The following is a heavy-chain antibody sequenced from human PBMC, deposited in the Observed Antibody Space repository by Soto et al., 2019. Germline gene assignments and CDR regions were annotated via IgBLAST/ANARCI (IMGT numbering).Heavy chain of an antibody. D-gene: IGHD2-2*01. CDR2: ISGSGDST. CDR3: AKALYAGFTY. Sequence: EVRLLESGGGLVQPGGSLRLSCAASGFTFSVYAMSWVRQAPGKGLEWVSGISGSGDSTHYADSVKGRFTVSRDNSQGMLYPQTNLRRGEGTAIYYCAKALYAGFTYWGQGPLLTVSS. CDR1: GFTFSVYA. V-gene: IGHV3-23*01. J-gene: IGHJ4*02.